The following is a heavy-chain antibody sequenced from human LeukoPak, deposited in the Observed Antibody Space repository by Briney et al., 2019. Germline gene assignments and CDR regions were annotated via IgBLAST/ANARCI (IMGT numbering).Heavy chain of an antibody. CDR2: ISSSSTI. Sequence: GGSLRLSCAASGFTFSSYSMNWVRQAPGKGLEWVSYISSSSTIYYADSVKGRFTISRDNAKNSLYLQMNSLRAEDTAVYYCAKLYGSEYYYYMDVWGKGTTVTISS. V-gene: IGHV3-48*01. CDR1: GFTFSSYS. J-gene: IGHJ6*03. D-gene: IGHD3-10*01. CDR3: AKLYGSEYYYYMDV.